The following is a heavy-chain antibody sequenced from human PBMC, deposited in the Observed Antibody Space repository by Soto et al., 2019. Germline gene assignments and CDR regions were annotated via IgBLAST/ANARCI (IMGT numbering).Heavy chain of an antibody. D-gene: IGHD3-3*01. V-gene: IGHV4-59*08. CDR1: GGSISSYY. CDR3: AISVTYYDFWSGYSNWFDP. Sequence: SETLSLTCTVSGGSISSYYWSWIRQPPGKGLEWIGYIYYSGSTNYNPSLKSRVTISVDTSKNQFSLKLSSVTAADTAVYYCAISVTYYDFWSGYSNWFDPWGQGTLVTVSS. J-gene: IGHJ5*02. CDR2: IYYSGST.